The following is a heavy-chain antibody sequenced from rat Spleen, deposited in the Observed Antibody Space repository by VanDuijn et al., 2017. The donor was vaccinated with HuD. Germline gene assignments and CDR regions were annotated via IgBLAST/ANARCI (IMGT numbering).Heavy chain of an antibody. CDR2: INSAGIS. CDR3: ARASWDDFDY. V-gene: IGHV3-3*01. D-gene: IGHD1-2*01. J-gene: IGHJ2*01. CDR1: GYSITSNY. Sequence: EVQLQESGPGLVKPSQSLSLTCSVTGYSITSNYWGWIRKFPGNKLEWMAYINSAGISNYNPSLKSRLSITRDTSRNQFFLQVNSLTTEDTATYYCARASWDDFDYWGQGVMVAVSS.